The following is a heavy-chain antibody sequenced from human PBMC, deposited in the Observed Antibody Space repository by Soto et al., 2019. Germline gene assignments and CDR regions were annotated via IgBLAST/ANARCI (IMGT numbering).Heavy chain of an antibody. J-gene: IGHJ4*02. CDR3: ASRLGWLQEGSFDY. CDR2: IIPIFGTA. D-gene: IGHD5-12*01. V-gene: IGHV1-69*06. Sequence: SVKVSCKASAGTFSCYAISWVRQAPGQGLEWMGGIIPIFGTANYAQKFQGRVTITADKSTSTAYMELSSLRSEDTAVYYCASRLGWLQEGSFDYWGQGTLATVSS. CDR1: AGTFSCYA.